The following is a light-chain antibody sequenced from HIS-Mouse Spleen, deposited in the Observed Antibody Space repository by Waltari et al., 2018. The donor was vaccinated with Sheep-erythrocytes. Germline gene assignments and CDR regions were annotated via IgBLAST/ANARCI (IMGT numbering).Light chain of an antibody. CDR1: KLGAKY. J-gene: IGLJ2*01. CDR3: QAWDSSTVV. V-gene: IGLV3-1*01. CDR2: QDS. Sequence: SYELTQPPSVSVSPGQTASITCSGDKLGAKYACWYQQKPGHSPVLVIYQDSKRPSGIPERFSGSNSGNTATLTISGTQAMDEADYYCQAWDSSTVVFGGWTKLTVL.